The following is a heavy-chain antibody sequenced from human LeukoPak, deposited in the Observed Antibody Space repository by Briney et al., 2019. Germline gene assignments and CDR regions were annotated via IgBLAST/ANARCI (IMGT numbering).Heavy chain of an antibody. D-gene: IGHD3-16*01. CDR2: IYYSGST. Sequence: SETLSLTCTVSGGSISSSSYYWGWIRQPPGKGLEWIGSIYYSGSTYYNPSLKSRVTISVDTSKNQFPLKLSSVTAADTAVYYCARHGGGADAFDIWGQGTMVTVSS. J-gene: IGHJ3*02. CDR3: ARHGGGADAFDI. V-gene: IGHV4-39*01. CDR1: GGSISSSSYY.